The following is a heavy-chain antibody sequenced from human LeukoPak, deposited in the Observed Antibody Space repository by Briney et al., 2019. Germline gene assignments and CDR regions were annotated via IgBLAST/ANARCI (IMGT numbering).Heavy chain of an antibody. V-gene: IGHV4-59*01. D-gene: IGHD3-10*01. J-gene: IGHJ6*03. CDR1: GGSISSYY. CDR2: IYYSGST. Sequence: SETLSLTCTVSGGSISSYYWSWIRQPPGKGLEWIGYIYYSGSTNYNPSLKSRVTISVGTSKNQFSLKLSSVTAADTAVYYCARAYGSGPYYYYMDVWSKGTTVTVSS. CDR3: ARAYGSGPYYYYMDV.